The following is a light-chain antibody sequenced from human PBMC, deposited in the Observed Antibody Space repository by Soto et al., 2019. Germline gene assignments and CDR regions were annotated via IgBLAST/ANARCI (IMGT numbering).Light chain of an antibody. Sequence: ELVITQSPAPLSVPPRKRATLSCRPSQSVSSNLAWYQQKPGQAPRLLIYGASTRATGIPARFSGSGSGTEFTLTISSLQSEDFAVYYCQQYNNWPPWTFGQGTKVDI. CDR1: QSVSSN. J-gene: IGKJ1*01. CDR2: GAS. CDR3: QQYNNWPPWT. V-gene: IGKV3-15*01.